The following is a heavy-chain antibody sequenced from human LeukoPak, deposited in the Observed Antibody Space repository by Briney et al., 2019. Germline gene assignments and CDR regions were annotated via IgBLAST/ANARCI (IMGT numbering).Heavy chain of an antibody. CDR2: IIPIFGTA. J-gene: IGHJ4*02. Sequence: WASVKVSCKASGGTFSSYAISWVRQAPGQGLEWMGGIIPIFGTANYAQKFQGRVTITADESTSTAYMELSSLRSEDTAVYYCARGRDVSGGYYVYWGQGTLVTVSS. D-gene: IGHD3-22*01. CDR1: GGTFSSYA. V-gene: IGHV1-69*13. CDR3: ARGRDVSGGYYVY.